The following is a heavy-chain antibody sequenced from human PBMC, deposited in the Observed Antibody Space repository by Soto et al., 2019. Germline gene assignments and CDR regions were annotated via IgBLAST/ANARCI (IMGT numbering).Heavy chain of an antibody. D-gene: IGHD3-22*01. CDR2: IYHSGST. Sequence: PSETLSLTCTVSGGSISSSSFHWGWIRQPPGKGLEWIGSIYHSGSTNYNPSLKSRVTISVDKSKNQFSLKLSSVTAADTAVYYCASSFYYDSSGYYVYWGQGTPVTVSS. V-gene: IGHV4-39*07. CDR3: ASSFYYDSSGYYVY. J-gene: IGHJ4*02. CDR1: GGSISSSSFH.